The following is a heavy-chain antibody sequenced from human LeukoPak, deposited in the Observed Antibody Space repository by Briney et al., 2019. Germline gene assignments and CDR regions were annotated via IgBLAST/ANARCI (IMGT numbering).Heavy chain of an antibody. CDR3: VMSTGSYPN. V-gene: IGHV3-7*01. CDR1: GFTFSSYW. J-gene: IGHJ4*02. Sequence: PGGSLRLSCAASGFTFSSYWMSWVRQAPGKGLEWVASIKQDGSEKNYVDSVKGRFTISRDNAKSSLYLQMNSLRVEDTAMYYCVMSTGSYPNWGQGALVTVSS. CDR2: IKQDGSEK. D-gene: IGHD1-26*01.